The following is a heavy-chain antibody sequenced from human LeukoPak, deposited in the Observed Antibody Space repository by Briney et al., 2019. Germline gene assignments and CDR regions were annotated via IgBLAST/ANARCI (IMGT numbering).Heavy chain of an antibody. V-gene: IGHV3-21*04. J-gene: IGHJ4*02. CDR1: GFTFSNYN. CDR2: ISGGKTYI. Sequence: GGSLRLSCAASGFTFSNYNMNWVRQAPGKGLEWVSSISGGKTYIYYADSVKGRFTISRDNAKNSLYLQMNSLRAEDTAVYYCASRAGYTGSWSAFDYWGQGTLVTVSS. D-gene: IGHD6-13*01. CDR3: ASRAGYTGSWSAFDY.